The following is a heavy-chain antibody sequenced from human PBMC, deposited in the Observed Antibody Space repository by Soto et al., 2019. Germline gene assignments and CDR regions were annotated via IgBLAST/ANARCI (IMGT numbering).Heavy chain of an antibody. J-gene: IGHJ6*02. V-gene: IGHV3-53*04. D-gene: IGHD3-22*01. CDR2: IYSGGST. CDR1: GFTVSSNY. CDR3: ARGLPSVTTMIVYYYYYGMDV. Sequence: GGSLRLSCAASGFTVSSNYMSWVRQAPWKGLEWVSVIYSGGSTYYADSVKGRCTISRHNSKNTLYLQMNSLRAEDTAVYYCARGLPSVTTMIVYYYYYGMDVWGQGTTVTVSS.